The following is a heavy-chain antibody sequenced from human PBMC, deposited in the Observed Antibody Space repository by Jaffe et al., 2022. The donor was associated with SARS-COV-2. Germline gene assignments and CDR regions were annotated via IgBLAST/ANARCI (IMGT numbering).Heavy chain of an antibody. CDR2: ISGDGGSI. Sequence: EVQLVESGGGLVQPGGSLRLSCAASGFTFSSYWIHWVRQAPGKGLVWVSRISGDGGSISYADSVKGRFTISRDNAKNTLYLQMNSLRAEDTAVYYCARGCYNDGSGPTGWFDPWGQGTLVTVSS. CDR1: GFTFSSYW. CDR3: ARGCYNDGSGPTGWFDP. V-gene: IGHV3-74*01. D-gene: IGHD3-22*01. J-gene: IGHJ5*02.